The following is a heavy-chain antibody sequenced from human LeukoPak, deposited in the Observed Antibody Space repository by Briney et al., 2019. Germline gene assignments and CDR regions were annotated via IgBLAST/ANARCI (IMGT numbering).Heavy chain of an antibody. V-gene: IGHV3-74*01. CDR1: GFIFATSW. J-gene: IGHJ4*02. CDR2: MNSDGSVI. CDR3: TTEEWLEPDY. Sequence: GGSLRLSCEASGFIFATSWMHWVRQAPDKGLVWVSRMNSDGSVIDYADSVKGRFTISRDNAKDTLYLQINSLGAEDTAVYYCTTEEWLEPDYWGQGTLVTVSS. D-gene: IGHD6-19*01.